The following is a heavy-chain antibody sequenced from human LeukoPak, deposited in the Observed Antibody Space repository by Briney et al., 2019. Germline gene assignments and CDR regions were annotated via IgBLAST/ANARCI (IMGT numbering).Heavy chain of an antibody. Sequence: GESLRISCKGSGYSFTTYWIGWVRQMPGKGLEWMGIIYPDDSDTRYSPSFQGQVTISADKSVSIAYLQWSSLKASDTAMYYCARPNITSYYDSRGYDVWGQGTMVIVSS. V-gene: IGHV5-51*01. CDR1: GYSFTTYW. CDR2: IYPDDSDT. CDR3: ARPNITSYYDSRGYDV. D-gene: IGHD3-22*01. J-gene: IGHJ3*01.